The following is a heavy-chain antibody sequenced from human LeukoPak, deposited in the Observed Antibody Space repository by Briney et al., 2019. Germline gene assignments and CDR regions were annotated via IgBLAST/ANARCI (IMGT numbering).Heavy chain of an antibody. CDR3: TRDLFA. CDR1: GFTFNNAG. J-gene: IGHJ5*02. Sequence: GGSLRLSCAASGFTFNNAGMSWVRQAPGKGLEWISRIKSKIYGGTTEYAAPVKGRFTISRDDSESTLFLQMDSLTTEDTAVYYCTRDLFAWGQGTLVTVSS. CDR2: IKSKIYGGTT. V-gene: IGHV3-15*01.